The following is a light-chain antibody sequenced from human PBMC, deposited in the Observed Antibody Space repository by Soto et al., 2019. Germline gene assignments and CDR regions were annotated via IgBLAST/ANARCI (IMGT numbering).Light chain of an antibody. V-gene: IGKV3-15*01. CDR3: QQYNNWPPWT. J-gene: IGKJ1*01. Sequence: EIVMTQSPATLSVSPGEXATLSCRASQSVSSNLAWYQQKPGQAPRLLIYGASTRATGIPARFSGSGSGTEFTLTIRSLQSEDFAVYYCQQYNNWPPWTFGQGTKVDIK. CDR2: GAS. CDR1: QSVSSN.